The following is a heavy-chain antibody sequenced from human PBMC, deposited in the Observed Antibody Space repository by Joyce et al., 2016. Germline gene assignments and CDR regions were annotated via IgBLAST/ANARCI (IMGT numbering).Heavy chain of an antibody. Sequence: QVQLQQWGAGLLKPSETLSLTCAVYGGSVSDYYWSWIRQPPGKGLEWIGEASHSRDSNYNASLKSRVTISVDASKKQFAVRVTAVTAADSSVYYCARGRLAARVRHSPDLDFWGQGTLVTVSS. CDR1: GGSVSDYY. V-gene: IGHV4-34*01. CDR2: ASHSRDS. D-gene: IGHD6-6*01. J-gene: IGHJ4*02. CDR3: ARGRLAARVRHSPDLDF.